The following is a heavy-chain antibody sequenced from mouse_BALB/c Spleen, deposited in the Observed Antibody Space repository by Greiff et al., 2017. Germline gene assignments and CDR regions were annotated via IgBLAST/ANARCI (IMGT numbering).Heavy chain of an antibody. V-gene: IGHV1-62-2*01. D-gene: IGHD2-14*01. CDR1: GYTFTEYI. CDR2: FYPGSGSI. J-gene: IGHJ1*01. CDR3: ARHEGVQWYFDV. Sequence: QVQLKQSGAGLVKTGASVKLSCKASGYTFTEYIIHWVKQRSGQGLEWIGWFYPGSGSIKYNEKFKDKATLTADKSSSTVYMELSRLTSEDSAVYFCARHEGVQWYFDVWGAGTTVTVSS.